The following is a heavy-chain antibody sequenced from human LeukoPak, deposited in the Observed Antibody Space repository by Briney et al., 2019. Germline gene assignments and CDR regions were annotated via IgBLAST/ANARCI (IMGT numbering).Heavy chain of an antibody. D-gene: IGHD3-16*01. CDR3: ARDSGGDGYRIPYYYYYMDV. J-gene: IGHJ6*03. CDR2: IRSKANSYAT. CDR1: GFTFSGSA. Sequence: PGGSPRLSCAASGFTFSGSAMHWVRQASGKGLEWVGRIRSKANSYATTYAASVKGRFTISRDDSKNTAYLQMNSLKTEDTAVYYCARDSGGDGYRIPYYYYYMDVWGKGTTVTISS. V-gene: IGHV3-73*01.